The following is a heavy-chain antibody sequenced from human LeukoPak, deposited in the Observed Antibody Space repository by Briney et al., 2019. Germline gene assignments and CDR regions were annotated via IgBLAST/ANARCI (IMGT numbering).Heavy chain of an antibody. D-gene: IGHD3-10*01. CDR2: INHSGST. V-gene: IGHV4-34*01. J-gene: IGHJ4*02. CDR1: GGSISSYY. Sequence: SETLSLTCTVSGGSISSYYWSWIRQPPGKGLEWIGEINHSGSTNYNPSLKSRVTISVDTSKNQFSLKLSSVTAADTAVYYCAPRGVLLWFGESNWGQGTLVTVSS. CDR3: APRGVLLWFGESN.